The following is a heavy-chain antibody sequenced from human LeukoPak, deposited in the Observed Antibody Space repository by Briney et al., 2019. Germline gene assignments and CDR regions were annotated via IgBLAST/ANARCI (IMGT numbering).Heavy chain of an antibody. CDR2: ITKNGDTT. D-gene: IGHD5-18*01. Sequence: PGGSLRLSCAASGITFSTSHMHWVRQAPGKGLEDLAAITKNGDTTYYANSVKGRFTISRDNSTNTLYLQMGSLRVEDMAVYYCARAYSFGHDYWGQGTLVTVSS. J-gene: IGHJ4*02. CDR1: GITFSTSH. V-gene: IGHV3-64*01. CDR3: ARAYSFGHDY.